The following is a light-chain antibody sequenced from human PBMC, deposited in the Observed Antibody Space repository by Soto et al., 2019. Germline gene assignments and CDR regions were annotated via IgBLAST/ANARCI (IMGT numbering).Light chain of an antibody. CDR2: DAS. CDR1: QDVTNY. CDR3: PQYENLPLT. J-gene: IGKJ4*01. V-gene: IGKV1-33*01. Sequence: DITLTQSPSSLSASVGDRVSITCRASQDVTNYLNWYQQKPGKAPKLLISDASNLETGVPSRFTGSGSGTHFSLTISNLQPEDFATYYCPQYENLPLTFGGGTHVE.